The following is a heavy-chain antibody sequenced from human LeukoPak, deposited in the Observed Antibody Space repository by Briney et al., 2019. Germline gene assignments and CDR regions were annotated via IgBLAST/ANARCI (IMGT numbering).Heavy chain of an antibody. D-gene: IGHD5-24*01. CDR2: IYYSGGT. J-gene: IGHJ4*02. CDR1: GGSISSYY. Sequence: SSETLSLTCTVSGGSISSYYWSWIRQPLGKGLEWMGYIYYSGGTNYNPSLKSRVTVSVDTSKNQFSLKLSSVTAADTAVYYCARGIGRDGYNAYFDYWGQGTLVTVSS. V-gene: IGHV4-59*01. CDR3: ARGIGRDGYNAYFDY.